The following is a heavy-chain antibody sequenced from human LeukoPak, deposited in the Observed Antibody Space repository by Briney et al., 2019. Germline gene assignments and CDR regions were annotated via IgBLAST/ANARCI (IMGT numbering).Heavy chain of an antibody. CDR2: INAGNGNT. V-gene: IGHV1-3*01. CDR3: ARGPVPRGIVVVPAAMAYYYYMDV. D-gene: IGHD2-2*01. J-gene: IGHJ6*03. Sequence: ASVKVSCKASGYTFTNYAIHWVRQAPGQRLELMGWINAGNGNTKYSQRFQGRVTITRDTSANTAYMELSSLRSEDTAVYYCARGPVPRGIVVVPAAMAYYYYMDVWGKGTTVTVSS. CDR1: GYTFTNYA.